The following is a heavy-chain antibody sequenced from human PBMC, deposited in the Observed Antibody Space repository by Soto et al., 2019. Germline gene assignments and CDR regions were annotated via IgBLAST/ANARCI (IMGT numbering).Heavy chain of an antibody. J-gene: IGHJ4*02. CDR2: ISASGSST. CDR1: GFTFSSYA. D-gene: IGHD4-17*01. Sequence: EVQLLESGGGLVQPGGSLRLSCAASGFTFSSYAMSWVRQAPGKGLEWVSARLEWVSAISASGSSTYYADSVKGRFTISRDNPKETLYVQMNSLRAEDTAVYYCARGSYGDYDYWGQGTLVTVSS. CDR3: ARGSYGDYDY. V-gene: IGHV3-23*01.